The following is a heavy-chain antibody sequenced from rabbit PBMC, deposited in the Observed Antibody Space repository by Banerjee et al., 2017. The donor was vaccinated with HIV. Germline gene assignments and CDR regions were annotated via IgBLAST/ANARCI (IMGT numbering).Heavy chain of an antibody. J-gene: IGHJ2*01. CDR3: ARVAGSSYY. V-gene: IGHV1S7*01. CDR1: GFDFSIYY. D-gene: IGHD8-1*01. CDR2: IYAGKGIT. Sequence: QLVESGGGLVTLGGSLTLSCKASGFDFSIYYMSWVRQAPGKGLEWIGIIYAGKGITDYASWVNGRFTISSDNAQNTVDLQMNSLTAADTATYFCARVAGSSYYWGPGTLVTVS.